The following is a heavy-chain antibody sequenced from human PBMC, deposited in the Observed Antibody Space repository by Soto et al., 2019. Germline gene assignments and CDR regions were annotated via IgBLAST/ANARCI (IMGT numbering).Heavy chain of an antibody. V-gene: IGHV1-8*01. J-gene: IGHJ4*02. CDR2: MNPNSGNT. CDR1: GYTFTSYD. CDR3: ARGLSHTATVTHY. Sequence: QVQLVQSGAEVKKPGASVKVSCKASGYTFTSYDINWVRQATGQGLEWMGWMNPNSGNTGYAQKFQGRVTMTRNTSMRTAYTALGSLVFEHTAGDCCARGLSHTATVTHYWGQGTVVTVSA. D-gene: IGHD5-18*01.